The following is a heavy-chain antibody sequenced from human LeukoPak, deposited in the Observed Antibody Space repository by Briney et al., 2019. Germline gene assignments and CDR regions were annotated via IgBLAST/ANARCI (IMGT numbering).Heavy chain of an antibody. J-gene: IGHJ3*02. D-gene: IGHD6-19*01. CDR2: IYPGDSDT. CDR3: ARRSIAVAVDDAFDI. V-gene: IGHV5-51*01. CDR1: GYSFTSYW. Sequence: GESLKISCKGSGYSFTSYWIGCVRQMPGKGLEWMGIIYPGDSDTRYSPSFQGQVTISADKSISTAYLQWSSLKASDTAMYYCARRSIAVAVDDAFDIWGQGTMVTVSS.